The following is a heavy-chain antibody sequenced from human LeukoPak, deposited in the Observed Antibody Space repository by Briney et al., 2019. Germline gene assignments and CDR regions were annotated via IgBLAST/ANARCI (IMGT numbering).Heavy chain of an antibody. D-gene: IGHD3-3*01. CDR2: INFDGSTT. CDR1: GFTSNKLW. V-gene: IGHV3-74*01. J-gene: IGHJ4*02. CDR3: ARVTMGTPVE. Sequence: GRSLTPSCTPSGFTSNKLWIPWVRQAPRKGLVWFSVINFDGSTTTSENSRKGRFTISRRNAKSTLYLQMKRLRAEGMGVYYRARVTMGTPVEWGEGTLVTVSS.